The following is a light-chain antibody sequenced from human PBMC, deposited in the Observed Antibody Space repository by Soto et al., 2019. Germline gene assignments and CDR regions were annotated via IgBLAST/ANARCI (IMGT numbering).Light chain of an antibody. Sequence: DIQMTQSPSTLSASVGDRVTITCRASQSISSWLAWYQQKAGKAPKVLIYKASSLESGVPSRFSGSGSGTEFTLTISSLQPDDFATYYCQQYHSYPYTFGQGTRLEI. V-gene: IGKV1-5*03. J-gene: IGKJ5*01. CDR2: KAS. CDR1: QSISSW. CDR3: QQYHSYPYT.